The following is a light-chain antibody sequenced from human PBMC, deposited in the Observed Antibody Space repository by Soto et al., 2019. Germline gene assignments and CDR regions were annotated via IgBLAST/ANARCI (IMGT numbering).Light chain of an antibody. CDR3: QQYGSSPET. J-gene: IGKJ1*01. V-gene: IGKV3-20*01. CDR1: QSVSSSY. CDR2: GVS. Sequence: EIVLTQSPGTLSLSPGERATLSCRASQSVSSSYLAWYQQKPGQAPRLLIYGVSSRATGIPDRFSGSGSGTGFTRTISRLEPEDCAVYYCQQYGSSPETFGQGTKVEIK.